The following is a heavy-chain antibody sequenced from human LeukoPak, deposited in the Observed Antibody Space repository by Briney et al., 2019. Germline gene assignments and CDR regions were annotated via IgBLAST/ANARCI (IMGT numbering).Heavy chain of an antibody. V-gene: IGHV1-2*02. CDR1: GYIFTDYY. CDR2: INPNSGGT. Sequence: GASVKVSCKASGYIFTDYYMHWVRQAPGQGLEWMGWINPNSGGTNSAQKFQGRVTMTRDTSISTACMELSRLRSDDTAVYYCARVGCTGGSCYGWFDPWGQGTLVTVSS. CDR3: ARVGCTGGSCYGWFDP. J-gene: IGHJ5*02. D-gene: IGHD2-15*01.